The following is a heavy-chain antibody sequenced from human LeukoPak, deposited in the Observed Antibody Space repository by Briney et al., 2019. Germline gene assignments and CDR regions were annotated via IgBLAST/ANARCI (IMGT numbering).Heavy chain of an antibody. J-gene: IGHJ5*02. CDR1: GGTFSSYA. CDR3: ARGHLYGSNNWFDP. D-gene: IGHD3-10*01. CDR2: IIPILGIA. V-gene: IGHV1-69*04. Sequence: ASVKDSCKASGGTFSSYAISWVRQAPGHGLEWMGRIIPILGIANYVQKIQGRVTITADKSTSTAYMELSSLRSEDTAVYYCARGHLYGSNNWFDPWGQGTLVTVSS.